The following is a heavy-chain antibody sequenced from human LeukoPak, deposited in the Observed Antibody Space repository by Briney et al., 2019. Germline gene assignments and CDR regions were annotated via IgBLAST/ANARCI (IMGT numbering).Heavy chain of an antibody. D-gene: IGHD3-22*01. CDR2: ISAYNGNA. CDR1: GYTFTSYG. CDR3: ARTAVYYDSSGYYYYFDY. J-gene: IGHJ4*02. Sequence: ASVEVSCKASGYTFTSYGISWVRQAPGQGLEWMGWISAYNGNANYAQKLQGRVTMTTDTSTSTAYMELRSLRSDDTAVYYCARTAVYYDSSGYYYYFDYWGQGTLVTVSS. V-gene: IGHV1-18*01.